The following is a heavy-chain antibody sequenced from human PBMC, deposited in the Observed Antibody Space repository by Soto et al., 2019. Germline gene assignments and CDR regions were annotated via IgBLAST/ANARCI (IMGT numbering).Heavy chain of an antibody. V-gene: IGHV4-34*01. CDR3: ASLNGGRFLDKGDY. D-gene: IGHD3-3*01. J-gene: IGHJ4*02. CDR2: INHFGIP. CDR1: NGSFMGYY. Sequence: QVQLHQWGAGLLKPSETLSLTCGVYNGSFMGYYWTWVRQPPGKGLEWIGEINHFGIPNYNPSLKSRVAISIDTSKHQFSLSLRSLTAADTAVYYCASLNGGRFLDKGDYWGQGILVTVSS.